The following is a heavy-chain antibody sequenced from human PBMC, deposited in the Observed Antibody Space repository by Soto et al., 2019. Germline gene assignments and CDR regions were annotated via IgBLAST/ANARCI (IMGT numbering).Heavy chain of an antibody. V-gene: IGHV3-30-3*02. CDR1: GVSFGDYA. CDR2: VSHDGRNT. CDR3: AKGGRQWLVTSDFNY. D-gene: IGHD6-19*01. Sequence: PGGSVRLSCTASGVSFGDYAMSWFRQAPGKGLEWVAVVSHDGRNTHYADSVKGRFTISRDSSKNTVSLEMTSLRAEDTAVYYCAKGGRQWLVTSDFNYWGQGA. J-gene: IGHJ4*02.